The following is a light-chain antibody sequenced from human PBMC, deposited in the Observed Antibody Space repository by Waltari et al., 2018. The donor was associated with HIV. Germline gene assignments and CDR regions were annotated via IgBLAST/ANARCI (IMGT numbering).Light chain of an antibody. V-gene: IGLV1-44*01. Sequence: QAVLTPAPSASGTPGQGVTISCSGSSSNLGSSAVNWYQQLPGTAPQLLIYANSQRPSGVPDRFSGSKSGTSASLAISGLQSEDEADYYCATWDDSLNGHVFGGGTKLTVL. J-gene: IGLJ2*01. CDR3: ATWDDSLNGHV. CDR1: SSNLGSSA. CDR2: ANS.